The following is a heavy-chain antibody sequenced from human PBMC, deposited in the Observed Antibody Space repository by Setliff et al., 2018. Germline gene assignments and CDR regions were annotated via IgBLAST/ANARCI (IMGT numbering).Heavy chain of an antibody. CDR2: IRYDGSDK. D-gene: IGHD1-26*01. CDR1: GFTFSSYG. J-gene: IGHJ6*03. Sequence: GGSLRLSCAASGFTFSSYGIHWVRQAPGKGLEWVTFIRYDGSDKYYADSVKGRFTISRDNSKNTLYVQMNSLRPEDTAVYYCAKEPWETKEAGFYYYMDVWGKGTTVTVSS. V-gene: IGHV3-30*02. CDR3: AKEPWETKEAGFYYYMDV.